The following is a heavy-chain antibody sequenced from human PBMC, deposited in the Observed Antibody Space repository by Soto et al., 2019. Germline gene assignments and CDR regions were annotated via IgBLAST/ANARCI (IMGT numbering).Heavy chain of an antibody. Sequence: GGSLRLSCAASGFTFSTYAMAWVRQAPGKGLEWVSGVSASGLNTDYSDPVKGRFYISRDNSKNTVSLHMNSLRAEDTAVYYCAKDRSPKVTTRPNSYYFDYWGQGTLVTVSS. CDR2: VSASGLNT. V-gene: IGHV3-23*01. D-gene: IGHD4-17*01. CDR3: AKDRSPKVTTRPNSYYFDY. CDR1: GFTFSTYA. J-gene: IGHJ4*02.